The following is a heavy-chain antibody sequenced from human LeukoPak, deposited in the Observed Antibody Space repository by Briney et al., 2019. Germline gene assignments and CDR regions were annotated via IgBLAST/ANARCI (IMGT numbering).Heavy chain of an antibody. CDR1: GGSISSGSYD. CDR2: IYTSGST. J-gene: IGHJ4*02. Sequence: SRTLSLTCTVSGGSISSGSYDWSWIRQPAGKGLEWIGRIYTSGSTNYNPSLKSRVTISVDTSKNQFSLKLSSVTAADTAVYYCAREVVTMVRGVIVDYWGQGTLVTVSS. D-gene: IGHD3-10*01. CDR3: AREVVTMVRGVIVDY. V-gene: IGHV4-61*02.